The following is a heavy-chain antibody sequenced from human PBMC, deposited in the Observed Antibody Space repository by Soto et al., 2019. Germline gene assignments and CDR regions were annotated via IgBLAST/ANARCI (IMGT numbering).Heavy chain of an antibody. J-gene: IGHJ6*02. CDR3: AFKYYYDSSGYGGGMDV. V-gene: IGHV1-24*01. Sequence: ASVKVSCKGSGHTLTELSMHWVRQAPGKGLEWMGGFDPEDGETIYAQKFQGRVTMTEDTSTDTAYMELSSLRSEDTAVYYCAFKYYYDSSGYGGGMDVWGQGTTVTVSS. D-gene: IGHD3-22*01. CDR2: FDPEDGET. CDR1: GHTLTELS.